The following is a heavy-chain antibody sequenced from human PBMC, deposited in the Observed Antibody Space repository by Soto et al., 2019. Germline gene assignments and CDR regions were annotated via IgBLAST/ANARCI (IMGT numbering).Heavy chain of an antibody. CDR2: IRSKAYGGTT. CDR1: GFTFGDYA. D-gene: IGHD2-2*01. J-gene: IGHJ6*02. CDR3: TRDKRSDIVVVPAAKRYYYGMDV. Sequence: LRLSCTASGFTFGDYAMSWVRQAPGKGLEWVGFIRSKAYGGTTEYAASVKGRFTISRDDSKSIAYLQMNSLKTEDTAVYYCTRDKRSDIVVVPAAKRYYYGMDVWGQGTTVTVSS. V-gene: IGHV3-49*04.